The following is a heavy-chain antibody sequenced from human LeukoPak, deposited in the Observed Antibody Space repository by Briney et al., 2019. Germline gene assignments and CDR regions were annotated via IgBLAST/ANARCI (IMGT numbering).Heavy chain of an antibody. V-gene: IGHV5-51*01. J-gene: IGHJ4*02. CDR3: AKSYSGNYYVLTD. CDR2: IYPRDSHT. Sequence: IYPRDSHTKYSPSFQGQVTISADKSIRTAYLQWSSLKASDTAIYYCAKSYSGNYYVLTDWGQGTLVTVSS. D-gene: IGHD1-26*01.